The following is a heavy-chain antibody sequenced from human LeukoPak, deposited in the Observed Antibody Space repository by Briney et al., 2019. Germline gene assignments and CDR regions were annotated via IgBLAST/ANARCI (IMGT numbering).Heavy chain of an antibody. Sequence: SETLSLTCTVSGDSISGYYCSWIRQPAGKGLEWIGRIYASGSTNYNPSLKSRVTISVDTSKNQFSLKLSSVTAADTAVYYCARVPTVTFFDYWGQGTLVTVSS. D-gene: IGHD4-17*01. V-gene: IGHV4-4*07. J-gene: IGHJ4*02. CDR3: ARVPTVTFFDY. CDR1: GDSISGYY. CDR2: IYASGST.